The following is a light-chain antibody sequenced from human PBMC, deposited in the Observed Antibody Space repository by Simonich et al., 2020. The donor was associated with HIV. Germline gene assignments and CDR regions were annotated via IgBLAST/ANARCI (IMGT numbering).Light chain of an antibody. CDR1: QGNSSS. CDR3: QQYNNYRT. V-gene: IGKV1D-13*01. Sequence: AIQLSQSPSSLYASVGDRVTITCRASQGNSSSLAWYQQKPGKAPNLLIYEASSVESWVPSRFSGSGSGTEFTLTISSLQPDDFATYYCQQYNNYRTFGQGTKVEIK. J-gene: IGKJ1*01. CDR2: EAS.